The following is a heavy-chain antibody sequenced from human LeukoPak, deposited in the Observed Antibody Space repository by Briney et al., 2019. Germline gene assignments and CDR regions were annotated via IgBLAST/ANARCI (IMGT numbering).Heavy chain of an antibody. CDR1: GYTFTSYA. CDR2: INAGNGNT. Sequence: ASVKVSCKASGYTFTSYAMHWVRQAPGQRLEWMGWINAGNGNTKYSQKFQGRVTITRDTSASTAYMELSSLRSEDTAVYYCARDYCGSGSYDVYSWFDPWGQGTLVTVSS. J-gene: IGHJ5*02. V-gene: IGHV1-3*01. D-gene: IGHD3-10*01. CDR3: ARDYCGSGSYDVYSWFDP.